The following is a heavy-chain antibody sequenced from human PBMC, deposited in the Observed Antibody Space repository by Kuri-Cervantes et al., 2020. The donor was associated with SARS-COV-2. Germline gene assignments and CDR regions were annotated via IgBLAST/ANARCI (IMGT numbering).Heavy chain of an antibody. D-gene: IGHD7-27*01. Sequence: SETLSLTCTVSGGSISSYYWSWIRQPAGKGLEWIGRIYTSGSTDYNPSLKSRVTMSVDTSKNQFSLKLSSVTAADTAVYYCARDFSGRLTGDHYYYYYMYVWGKGTTVTVSS. V-gene: IGHV4-4*07. CDR2: IYTSGST. J-gene: IGHJ6*03. CDR1: GGSISSYY. CDR3: ARDFSGRLTGDHYYYYYMYV.